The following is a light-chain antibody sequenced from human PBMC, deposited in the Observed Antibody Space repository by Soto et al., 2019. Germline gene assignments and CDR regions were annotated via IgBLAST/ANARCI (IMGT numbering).Light chain of an antibody. J-gene: IGKJ1*01. Sequence: EIVVTQSPGTLSLSPGERATLSCRASQSINNNYLAWYQQKRGQAPRLLIYGASGRATGIPDRFSGSGSGTDFTLTISRLEPEDFAVYYCQQYGGSPRTFGQGTKVEIK. CDR1: QSINNNY. V-gene: IGKV3-20*01. CDR2: GAS. CDR3: QQYGGSPRT.